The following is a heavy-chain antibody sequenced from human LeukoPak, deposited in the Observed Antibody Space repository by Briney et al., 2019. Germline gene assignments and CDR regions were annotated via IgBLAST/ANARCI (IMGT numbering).Heavy chain of an antibody. CDR1: GFTFSSYW. J-gene: IGHJ4*02. V-gene: IGHV3-7*03. D-gene: IGHD3-22*01. CDR2: IKQDGSEK. CDR3: AKDLTYDSSTGGFDY. Sequence: GSLRLSCAASGFTFSSYWMSWVRQAPGKGLEWVANIKQDGSEKYYVDSVKGRFTISRDNAKNSLYLQMNSLRAEDTALYYCAKDLTYDSSTGGFDYWGQGTLVTVSS.